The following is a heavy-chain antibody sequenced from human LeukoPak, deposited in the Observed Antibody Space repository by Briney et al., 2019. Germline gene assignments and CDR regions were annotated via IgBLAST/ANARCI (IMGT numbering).Heavy chain of an antibody. Sequence: SETLSLTCTVSGGSVSSGSYYWSWIRQPPGKGLEWIWYIYYSGSTNYNPSLKSRVTISVDTSKNQFSLKLSSVTAADTAVYYCARDQLRYSSGYKPLDYWGQGTLVTVSS. V-gene: IGHV4-61*01. CDR1: GGSVSSGSYY. J-gene: IGHJ4*02. CDR3: ARDQLRYSSGYKPLDY. CDR2: IYYSGST. D-gene: IGHD6-19*01.